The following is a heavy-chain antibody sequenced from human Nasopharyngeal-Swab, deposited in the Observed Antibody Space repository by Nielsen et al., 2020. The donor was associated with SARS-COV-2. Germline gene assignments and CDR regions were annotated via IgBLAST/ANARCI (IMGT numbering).Heavy chain of an antibody. D-gene: IGHD6-19*01. CDR3: ARGHLAVACFDY. J-gene: IGHJ4*02. V-gene: IGHV3-30-3*01. Sequence: GESLKISCAASGFTFSSYAMHWVRQAPGKGLEWVAVIPYDGSNKYYADSVKGRFTISRDNSKNTLYLQMNSLRAEDTAVYYCARGHLAVACFDYWGQGTLVTVSS. CDR2: IPYDGSNK. CDR1: GFTFSSYA.